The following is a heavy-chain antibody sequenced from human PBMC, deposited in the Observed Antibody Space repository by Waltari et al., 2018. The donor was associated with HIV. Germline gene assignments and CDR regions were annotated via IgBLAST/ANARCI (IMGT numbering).Heavy chain of an antibody. V-gene: IGHV1-2*02. Sequence: QAQLIQSGTEVKEPGASLRVSCRASEYTFIGYFIHWVRQAPGQGLEWMGDLNPRSGDTEYAQKFRGRVTLTGDTSVNTAYLDLKGLRFDDTATYFCHRPWDSDHWGSDLWGQGTLVIVS. J-gene: IGHJ4*01. CDR1: EYTFIGYF. CDR2: LNPRSGDT. CDR3: HRPWDSDHWGSDL. D-gene: IGHD3-16*01.